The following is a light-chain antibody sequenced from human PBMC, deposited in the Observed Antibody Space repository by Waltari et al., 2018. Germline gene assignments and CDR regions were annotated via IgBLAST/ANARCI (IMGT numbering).Light chain of an antibody. CDR1: RSDLAPYNY. CDR2: NVY. Sequence: QSDLTQPASVSASPGQSITTSCSGTRSDLAPYNYVYWYPLPPGKVPKLIIYNVYYRPQGFSGRFSGSKSGNTASLIIAKVLPEDESDYSWCAYTRIDTGIFGGGSKLTVL. J-gene: IGLJ2*01. CDR3: CAYTRIDTGI. V-gene: IGLV2-14*03.